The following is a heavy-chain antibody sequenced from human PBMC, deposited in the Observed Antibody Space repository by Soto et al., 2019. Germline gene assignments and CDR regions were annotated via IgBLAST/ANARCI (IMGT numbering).Heavy chain of an antibody. CDR1: GYRFTSHY. CDR3: AKNSDSSGYYTQN. D-gene: IGHD3-22*01. CDR2: IFPGGVNI. J-gene: IGHJ4*02. Sequence: ASVKLSCKAIGYRFTSHYMHLVQQATGQGLEWMGTIFPGGVNIAYAQKFKGRVTMTKDTSTSTVYMELNSLTSDDTAVYYCAKNSDSSGYYTQNWGQGTLVTVSS. V-gene: IGHV1-46*01.